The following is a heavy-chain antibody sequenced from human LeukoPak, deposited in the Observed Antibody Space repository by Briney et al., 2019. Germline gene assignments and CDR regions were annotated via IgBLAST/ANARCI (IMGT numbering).Heavy chain of an antibody. CDR3: ARGYHYAMDV. CDR1: GYTSSNYY. Sequence: ASVKVSCKTSGYTSSNYYVHWVRQAPGQGLEWMAIINPSGDGTSYAQKFQGRATMTSDTSTSTVYMELSSLRSEDTAVYYCARGYHYAMDVWGQGTTVSVSS. V-gene: IGHV1-46*01. J-gene: IGHJ6*02. CDR2: INPSGDGT. D-gene: IGHD2-15*01.